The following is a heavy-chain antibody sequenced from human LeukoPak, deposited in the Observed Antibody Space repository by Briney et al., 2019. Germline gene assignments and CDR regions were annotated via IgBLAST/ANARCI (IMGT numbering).Heavy chain of an antibody. D-gene: IGHD1-1*01. Sequence: PSETLSLTCTVSGGSISSYYWSWIRQPPGKGLEWIGYIYYSGSTNYNPSLKSRVTISVDTSKNQFSLKLSSVTAADTAVYYCARDRGYNWNTDAFDIWGQGTMVTVSS. CDR3: ARDRGYNWNTDAFDI. J-gene: IGHJ3*02. CDR1: GGSISSYY. CDR2: IYYSGST. V-gene: IGHV4-59*01.